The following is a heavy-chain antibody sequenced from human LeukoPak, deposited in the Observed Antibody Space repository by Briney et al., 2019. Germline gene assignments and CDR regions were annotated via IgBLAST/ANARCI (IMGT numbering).Heavy chain of an antibody. V-gene: IGHV3-66*02. D-gene: IGHD5-18*01. CDR1: GFTVSSNY. CDR3: AKDTAMVFGYFDY. Sequence: GGSLRLSCAASGFTVSSNYMSWVRQAPGKGLEWVSVIYSGGSTYYADSVKGRFTISRDNSKNTLNLQMNSLRAEDTAVYYCAKDTAMVFGYFDYWGQGTLVTVSS. CDR2: IYSGGST. J-gene: IGHJ4*02.